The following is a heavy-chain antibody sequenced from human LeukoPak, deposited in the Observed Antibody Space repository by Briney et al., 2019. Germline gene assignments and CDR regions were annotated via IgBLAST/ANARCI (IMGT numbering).Heavy chain of an antibody. D-gene: IGHD3-22*01. V-gene: IGHV3-48*01. CDR2: ISSSSSTI. J-gene: IGHJ4*02. CDR3: ARDSMIVGDYSVTPGGN. CDR1: GFTFSSYS. Sequence: GGSLRLSCAASGFTFSSYSMNWVRQAPGKGLEWVSYISSSSSTIYYADSVKGRFTISRDNAKNSLYLQMNSLRAEDTAVYYCARDSMIVGDYSVTPGGNWGQGTLVTVSS.